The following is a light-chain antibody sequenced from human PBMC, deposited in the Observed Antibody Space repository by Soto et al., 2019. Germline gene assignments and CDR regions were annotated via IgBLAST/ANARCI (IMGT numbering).Light chain of an antibody. CDR2: EGS. CDR1: STDIGSYDL. CDR3: CAFSSSAHVI. J-gene: IGLJ2*01. V-gene: IGLV2-23*01. Sequence: QSALTQPASVSGSPGQTITISCTGTSTDIGSYDLVSWYQQHPGKVPKLMIYEGSKRPSGVSYRFSASKSGNTASLTISGLQAEDEADYYCCAFSSSAHVIFCGGTQLTVL.